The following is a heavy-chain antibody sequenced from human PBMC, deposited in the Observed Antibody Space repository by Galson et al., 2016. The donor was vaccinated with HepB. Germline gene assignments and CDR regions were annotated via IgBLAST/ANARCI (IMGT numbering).Heavy chain of an antibody. D-gene: IGHD6-13*01. CDR1: GFIVSSND. CDR3: TRTISATAGID. V-gene: IGHV3-53*01. CDR2: FGDGGDI. J-gene: IGHJ4*02. Sequence: SLRLSCAASGFIVSSNDMSWVRQAPGKGLEWVSTFGDGGDIYYADSVKGRFTISRDNSRNSLYLHMSSLRAEDTALYYCTRTISATAGIDWGQGTLVTVSS.